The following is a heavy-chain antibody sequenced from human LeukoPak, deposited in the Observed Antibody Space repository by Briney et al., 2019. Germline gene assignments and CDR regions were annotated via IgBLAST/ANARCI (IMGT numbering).Heavy chain of an antibody. Sequence: ASVKVSCKASGYTFNGHYIHWVRQSPGQGLEWMGRINPKSGGRGFSQKFQGRVTLTTDTSVNTAYLELSNLRSDDTAVYYCETGYSGYDLRFDPWGQGTPVTVSS. CDR2: INPKSGGR. CDR1: GYTFNGHY. D-gene: IGHD5-12*01. CDR3: ETGYSGYDLRFDP. J-gene: IGHJ5*02. V-gene: IGHV1-2*06.